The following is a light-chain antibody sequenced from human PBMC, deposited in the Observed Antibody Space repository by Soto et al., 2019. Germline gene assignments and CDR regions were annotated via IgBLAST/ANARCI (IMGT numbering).Light chain of an antibody. J-gene: IGKJ3*01. CDR1: QVISYY. Sequence: DIQMTQSPSSLSASVGDRVTITCRASQVISYYLAWYQQKPGRGPKLLIYDASTLQSGVPSRFSGSGSGTDFTLTISSLKPEDVATYYCQKYNGEFAFGPGSKVD. V-gene: IGKV1-27*01. CDR3: QKYNGEFA. CDR2: DAS.